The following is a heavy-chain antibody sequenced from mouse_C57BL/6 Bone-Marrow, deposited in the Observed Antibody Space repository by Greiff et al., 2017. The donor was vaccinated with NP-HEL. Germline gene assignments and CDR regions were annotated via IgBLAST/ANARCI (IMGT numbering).Heavy chain of an antibody. V-gene: IGHV1-61*01. J-gene: IGHJ2*01. Sequence: QVQLQQPGAELVRPGSSVKLSCTASGYTFTSYWMDWVKQRPGQGLEWIGNIYPSDSETHYNQKFKDKATLTVDKSSSTAYMQLSSLTSEDSAVYYCARSPYYYGSSYSFWGQGTTLTVSS. D-gene: IGHD1-1*01. CDR2: IYPSDSET. CDR3: ARSPYYYGSSYSF. CDR1: GYTFTSYW.